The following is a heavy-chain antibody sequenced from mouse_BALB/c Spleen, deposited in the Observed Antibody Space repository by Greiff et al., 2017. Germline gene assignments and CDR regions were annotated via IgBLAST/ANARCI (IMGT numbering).Heavy chain of an antibody. D-gene: IGHD1-1*01. CDR3: ARHDGSTVGSWAMDN. CDR2: INSNGGST. CDR1: GFTFSSYY. J-gene: IGHJ4*01. Sequence: EGHLVESGGGLVKLGGSLKLSCAASGFTFSSYYMSWVRQTPEKRLELVAAINSNGGSTYYPDTVKGRFTISRDNAKNTLYLQMSSLKSEDTALYYCARHDGSTVGSWAMDNWGQGTSVTVSS. V-gene: IGHV5-6-2*01.